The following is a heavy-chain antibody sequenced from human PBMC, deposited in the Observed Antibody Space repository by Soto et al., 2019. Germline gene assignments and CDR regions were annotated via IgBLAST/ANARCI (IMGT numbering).Heavy chain of an antibody. Sequence: EVQLVESGGGLVQPGGSLRLSCAASGFTFSSYAMHWVRQAPGKGLEYVSAISSNGGSTYYANSLKGRFTISRDNSKNTLYLQMGRLRAEDMAVYYCSRDMGGYSRYVLDYWGQGTLVTVSS. D-gene: IGHD5-12*01. V-gene: IGHV3-64*01. J-gene: IGHJ4*02. CDR2: ISSNGGST. CDR1: GFTFSSYA. CDR3: SRDMGGYSRYVLDY.